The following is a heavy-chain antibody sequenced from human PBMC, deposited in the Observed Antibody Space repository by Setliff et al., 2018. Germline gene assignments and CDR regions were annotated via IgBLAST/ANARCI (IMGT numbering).Heavy chain of an antibody. J-gene: IGHJ3*02. Sequence: ASVKVSCKASGYTFTSYSMHWVRQAPGQSLEWMGWINAGNGNTKYSQNFQGRVTATRDTSASTAYMELSSLKSEDTAVYYCARRWAFGAFDIWGQGTMVTVSS. V-gene: IGHV1-3*01. D-gene: IGHD3-3*01. CDR3: ARRWAFGAFDI. CDR2: INAGNGNT. CDR1: GYTFTSYS.